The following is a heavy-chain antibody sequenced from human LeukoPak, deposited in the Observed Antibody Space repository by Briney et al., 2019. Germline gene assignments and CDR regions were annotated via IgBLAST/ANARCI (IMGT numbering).Heavy chain of an antibody. V-gene: IGHV3-11*01. Sequence: GGSLRLSCAASGFTFSDYYMSWIRQAPGKGLEWVSYISSSGSTIYYADSVKGRFTISRDNAKNSLYLQMNSLRAEDTAVYYCAGGPDIVVAPAATYGMDVWGQGTTVTVSS. J-gene: IGHJ6*02. D-gene: IGHD2-2*01. CDR1: GFTFSDYY. CDR2: ISSSGSTI. CDR3: AGGPDIVVAPAATYGMDV.